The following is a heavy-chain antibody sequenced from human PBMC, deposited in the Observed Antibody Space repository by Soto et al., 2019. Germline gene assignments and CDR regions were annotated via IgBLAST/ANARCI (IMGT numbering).Heavy chain of an antibody. J-gene: IGHJ6*02. D-gene: IGHD7-27*01. CDR1: VRSVSGDY. CDR2: INQSVTI. CDR3: VRADRELGTSYSLYV. Sequence: SETLSLTCPVYVRSVSGDYWTWIRQPPGKALERIGEINQSVTITFNPPLTSRLTISLDTSKKHFSLNLSSVTDAHTAAYYCVRADRELGTSYSLYVWGQGTTVTVSS. V-gene: IGHV4-34*01.